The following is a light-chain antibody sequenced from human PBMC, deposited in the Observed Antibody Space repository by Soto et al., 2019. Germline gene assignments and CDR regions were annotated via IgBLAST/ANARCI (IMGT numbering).Light chain of an antibody. J-gene: IGKJ1*01. CDR1: QSVSSY. V-gene: IGKV3-15*01. Sequence: EIVLTQSPATLSLSPGERATLSCRASQSVSSYLAWYQQKPGQAPRLLIYGASTRATGIPARFIGSGSGTEFTLTISSLQSEDFAVYYCQHYNNWPPWTFGQGTKVEIK. CDR3: QHYNNWPPWT. CDR2: GAS.